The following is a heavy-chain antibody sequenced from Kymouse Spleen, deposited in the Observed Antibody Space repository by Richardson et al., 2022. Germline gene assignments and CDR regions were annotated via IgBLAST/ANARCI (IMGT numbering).Heavy chain of an antibody. CDR2: INHSGST. D-gene: IGHD2-8*01. J-gene: IGHJ4*02. CDR1: GGSFSGYY. Sequence: QVQLQQWGAGLLKPSETLSLTCAVYGGSFSGYYWSWIRQPPGKGLEWIGEINHSGSTNYNPSLKSRVTISVDTSKNQFSLKLSSVTAADTAVYYCARENSGYCTNGVCYRGGYFDYWGQGTLVTVSS. CDR3: ARENSGYCTNGVCYRGGYFDY. V-gene: IGHV4-34*01.